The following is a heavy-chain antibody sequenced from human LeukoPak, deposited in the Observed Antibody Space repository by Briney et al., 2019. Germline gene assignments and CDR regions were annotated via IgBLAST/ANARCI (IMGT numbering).Heavy chain of an antibody. CDR3: TREIVGGFNPGAY. V-gene: IGHV4-4*02. CDR1: PDSTTSNF. CDR2: IHRSGST. J-gene: IGHJ4*02. Sequence: PSETLSLTCTVSPDSTTSNFWSWVRQPPGKGLDWIGEIHRSGSTNYNPSLQSRVTISIDRSKNQIALELSSVTAADTAVYYCTREIVGGFNPGAYWGQGTLVTVSS. D-gene: IGHD1-14*01.